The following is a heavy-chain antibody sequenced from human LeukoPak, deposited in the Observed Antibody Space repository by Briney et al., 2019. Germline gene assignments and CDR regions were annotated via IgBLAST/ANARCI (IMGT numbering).Heavy chain of an antibody. Sequence: GGYLRLSCAASGFIFSDYYMSWIRQAPGKGLEWVSYISSSGSTIYYADSVKGRFTISRDNAKNSLYLQMNSLRAEDTAVYYCAREQGDPYYYYMDVWGKGTTVTVSS. CDR1: GFIFSDYY. D-gene: IGHD3-16*01. J-gene: IGHJ6*03. CDR3: AREQGDPYYYYMDV. V-gene: IGHV3-11*04. CDR2: ISSSGSTI.